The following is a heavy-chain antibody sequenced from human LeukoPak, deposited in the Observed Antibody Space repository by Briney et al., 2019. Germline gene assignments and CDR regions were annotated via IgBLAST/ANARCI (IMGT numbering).Heavy chain of an antibody. J-gene: IGHJ4*02. V-gene: IGHV3-30-3*01. Sequence: WVRQPPGKGLEWVAFISYDGSNKYYADSVKGRFTISRDNSKNTLYLQMNSLRAEDTAVYYCAREADCSGGSCYSGFDYWGQGTLVTVSS. CDR3: AREADCSGGSCYSGFDY. CDR2: ISYDGSNK. D-gene: IGHD2-15*01.